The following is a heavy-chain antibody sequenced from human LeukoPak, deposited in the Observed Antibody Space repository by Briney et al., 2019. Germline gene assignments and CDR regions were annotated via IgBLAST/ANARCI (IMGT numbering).Heavy chain of an antibody. CDR1: GYSFNDYN. Sequence: ASVKVSCKTSGYSFNDYNLHWVRQAPGQGLKWMGWINPNSGRTHYAPKFQGRVTLTTDTSITTAYMELSSLISGDTALYYCARDSSDILTGYYHFWGQGTLVTVSS. CDR3: ARDSSDILTGYYHF. CDR2: INPNSGRT. V-gene: IGHV1-2*02. J-gene: IGHJ4*02. D-gene: IGHD3-9*01.